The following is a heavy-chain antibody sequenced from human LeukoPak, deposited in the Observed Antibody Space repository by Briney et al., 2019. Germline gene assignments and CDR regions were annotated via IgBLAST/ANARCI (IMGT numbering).Heavy chain of an antibody. J-gene: IGHJ4*02. V-gene: IGHV4-34*01. CDR1: GGSINNHY. Sequence: SETLSLTCTVSGGSINNHYWSWIRQPPGKGLEWIGEINHSGSTNYNPSLKSRVTISVDTSKNQFSLKLSFVTAADTAVYYCARGLVRGVIFPPVIDYWGQGTLVTVSS. D-gene: IGHD3-10*01. CDR2: INHSGST. CDR3: ARGLVRGVIFPPVIDY.